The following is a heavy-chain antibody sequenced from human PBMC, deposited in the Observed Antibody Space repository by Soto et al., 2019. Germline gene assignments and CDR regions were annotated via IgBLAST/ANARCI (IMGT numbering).Heavy chain of an antibody. CDR3: AGDVQYRDHAIMTKDFGIEV. J-gene: IGHJ6*02. V-gene: IGHV1-69*01. Sequence: GQAGQSEAAAMKPGSSVKLSCVVSGVTFSNAAFSWVRQAPGQGLEWMGGILPIFGAAKSAQKFPGRVAINARVLTHILSMELPSLSIADTAVYFRAGDVQYRDHAIMTKDFGIEVWGQGTTVTVS. CDR1: GVTFSNAA. D-gene: IGHD2-2*02. CDR2: ILPIFGAA.